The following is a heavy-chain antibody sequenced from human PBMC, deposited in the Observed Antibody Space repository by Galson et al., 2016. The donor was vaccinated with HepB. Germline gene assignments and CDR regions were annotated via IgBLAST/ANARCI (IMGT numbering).Heavy chain of an antibody. J-gene: IGHJ4*02. CDR1: GFTFTSLW. D-gene: IGHD3-16*01. V-gene: IGHV3-7*03. Sequence: SLRLSCAASGFTFTSLWMSWVRQAPGKGLEWVANIKQDGSDKYYLESVEGRFFISRDNAKNSVYLQMNSLRVDDTAVYYCAREVLIGGQGTLVSVSS. CDR2: IKQDGSDK. CDR3: AREVLI.